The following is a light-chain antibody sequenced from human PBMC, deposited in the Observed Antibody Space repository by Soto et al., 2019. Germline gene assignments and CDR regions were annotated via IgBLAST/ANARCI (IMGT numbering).Light chain of an antibody. CDR2: DSS. CDR1: QSVSSS. J-gene: IGKJ1*01. CDR3: HQYRDWPRT. V-gene: IGKV3-15*01. Sequence: EIVMTQSPATLSVSPGEGATLSCRASQSVSSSLAWYQQKPGQAPRLLIYDSSTGATGVPARFSGSGSGTEFTLTISSLQSEDSAVYYCHQYRDWPRTFGQGTKVEIK.